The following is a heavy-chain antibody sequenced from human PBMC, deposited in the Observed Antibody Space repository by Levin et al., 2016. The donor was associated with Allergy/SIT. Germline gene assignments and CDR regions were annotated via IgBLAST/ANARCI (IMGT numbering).Heavy chain of an antibody. D-gene: IGHD4-17*01. CDR3: ARGRRTVTTYDAFDI. V-gene: IGHV4-59*01. CDR2: IYYSGST. Sequence: SETLSLTCTVSGGSISSYYWSWIRQPPGKGLEWIGYIYYSGSTNYNPSLKSRVTISVDTSKNQFSLKLSSVTAADTAVYYCARGRRTVTTYDAFDIWGQGTMVTVSS. J-gene: IGHJ3*02. CDR1: GGSISSYY.